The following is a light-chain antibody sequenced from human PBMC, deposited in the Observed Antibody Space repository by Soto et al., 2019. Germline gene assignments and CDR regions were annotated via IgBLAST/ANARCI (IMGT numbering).Light chain of an antibody. CDR3: QQYNSHWT. CDR2: DAS. V-gene: IGKV1-5*01. CDR1: QSISSW. J-gene: IGKJ1*01. Sequence: DIQMTQSPSTLSASVGDRVTITCRASQSISSWLAWYQQKPGKAPKLLIYDASSLESGVPSRFSGSGSGPEFTLTISSLQPDDFATYYCQQYNSHWTFGQGTKVEIK.